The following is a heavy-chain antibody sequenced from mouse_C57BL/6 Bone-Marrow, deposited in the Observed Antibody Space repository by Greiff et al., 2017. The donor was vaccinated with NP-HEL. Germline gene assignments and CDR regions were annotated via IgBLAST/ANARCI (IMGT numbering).Heavy chain of an antibody. CDR1: GFTFSSYA. V-gene: IGHV5-4*03. Sequence: EVKVEESGGGLVKPGGSLKLSCAASGFTFSSYAMSWVRQTPEKRLEWVATISDGGSYTYYPDNVKGRFTISRDNAKNNLYLQMSHLKSEDTAMYYCARSTMVTTGFAYWGQGTLVTVSA. CDR2: ISDGGSYT. J-gene: IGHJ3*01. D-gene: IGHD2-2*01. CDR3: ARSTMVTTGFAY.